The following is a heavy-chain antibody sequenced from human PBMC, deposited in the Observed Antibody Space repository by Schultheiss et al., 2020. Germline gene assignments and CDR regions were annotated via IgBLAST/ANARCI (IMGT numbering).Heavy chain of an antibody. CDR3: ASDDSSGPYFDY. Sequence: SETLSLTCAVSGGSISSSNWWSWVRQPPGKGLEWIGEIYHSGSTNYNPSLKSRVTISVDKSKNQFSLKLSSVTAADTAVYYCASDDSSGPYFDYWGQGTRVTVSS. D-gene: IGHD3-22*01. V-gene: IGHV4-4*02. CDR2: IYHSGST. CDR1: GGSISSSNW. J-gene: IGHJ4*02.